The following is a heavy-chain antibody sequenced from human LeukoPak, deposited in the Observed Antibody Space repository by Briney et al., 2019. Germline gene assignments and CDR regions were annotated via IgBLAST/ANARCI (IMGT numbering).Heavy chain of an antibody. J-gene: IGHJ2*01. D-gene: IGHD6-19*01. Sequence: ASVKVSCKASGYTFTHHGITWVRQAPGQGLEWLGWISAYNGDTIYAQKVQGRVTMTTDTSTTPAYMELRSLTSDDTALYYCARDPSNTSGRYQYFDLWGRGTLVTVSS. CDR2: ISAYNGDT. CDR1: GYTFTHHG. CDR3: ARDPSNTSGRYQYFDL. V-gene: IGHV1-18*01.